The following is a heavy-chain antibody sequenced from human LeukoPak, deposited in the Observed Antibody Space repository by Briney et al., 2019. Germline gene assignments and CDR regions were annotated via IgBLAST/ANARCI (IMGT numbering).Heavy chain of an antibody. Sequence: GGSLRLSCVASGFIFSNYRMTWVRQAPGKGLEWVANIKQDGSEKQYVDSVKGRFAISRDNAKKSLYLQINTLRAEDTAVYYCVRGPHIAATSYWGQGTLVTVSS. J-gene: IGHJ4*02. CDR1: GFIFSNYR. CDR2: IKQDGSEK. V-gene: IGHV3-7*03. D-gene: IGHD6-25*01. CDR3: VRGPHIAATSY.